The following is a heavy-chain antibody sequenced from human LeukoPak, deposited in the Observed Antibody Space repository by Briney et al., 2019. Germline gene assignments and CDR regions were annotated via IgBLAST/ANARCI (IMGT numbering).Heavy chain of an antibody. CDR1: GGSISSGGYS. Sequence: SETLSLTCAVSGGSISSGGYSWSWIRQPPGKGLEWIGYIYHSGSTYYSPSLKTRVTISVDRSKNQFSLKLSSVTAADTAVYYCARLPFGSGHFDYWGQGTLVTVSS. CDR3: ARLPFGSGHFDY. J-gene: IGHJ4*02. CDR2: IYHSGST. V-gene: IGHV4-30-2*01. D-gene: IGHD3-10*01.